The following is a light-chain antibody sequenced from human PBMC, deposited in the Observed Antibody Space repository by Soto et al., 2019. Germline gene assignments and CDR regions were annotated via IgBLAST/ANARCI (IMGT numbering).Light chain of an antibody. CDR2: GDN. V-gene: IGLV1-40*01. CDR3: QSYDNSLSGHVV. CDR1: SSNIGAAMD. J-gene: IGLJ2*01. Sequence: QAVVTQPPSVSGAPGQRVTISCTGSSSNIGAAMDVHWYQQFPGMAPKLLIYGDNNRPSGVPDRFSGARSGTSASLAIAGLQADDEAEYYCQSYDNSLSGHVVFGGGTKLTVL.